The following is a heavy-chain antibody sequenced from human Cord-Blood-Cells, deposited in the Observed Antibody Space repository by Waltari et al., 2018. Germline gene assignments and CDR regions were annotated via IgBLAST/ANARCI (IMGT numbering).Heavy chain of an antibody. CDR3: ARDSSGWYYFDY. Sequence: QVPLVQSGAEVKKPGASVKVSCKASGYTFTSYAMPWVRQAPGQRLEWMGWINAGNGNTKYSQKFQGRVTITRDTSASTAYMELSSLRSEDTAVYYCARDSSGWYYFDYWGQGTLVTVSS. J-gene: IGHJ4*02. CDR1: GYTFTSYA. CDR2: INAGNGNT. D-gene: IGHD6-19*01. V-gene: IGHV1-3*01.